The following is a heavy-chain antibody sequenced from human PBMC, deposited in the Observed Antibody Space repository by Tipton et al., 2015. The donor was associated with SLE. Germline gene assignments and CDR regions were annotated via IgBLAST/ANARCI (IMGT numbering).Heavy chain of an antibody. CDR1: GYRFTGYY. D-gene: IGHD5-24*01. V-gene: IGHV1-2*06. Sequence: QSGAEVKKPGASVKVSCKASGYRFTGYYMHWVRQAPGQGLEWMGRINPNSVGAKYAQKFQGRVTMTRDTSISTVYMELNSLISDDTAVYYCARESWRDYHYGMDVWGQGTTVTVSS. J-gene: IGHJ6*02. CDR2: INPNSVGA. CDR3: ARESWRDYHYGMDV.